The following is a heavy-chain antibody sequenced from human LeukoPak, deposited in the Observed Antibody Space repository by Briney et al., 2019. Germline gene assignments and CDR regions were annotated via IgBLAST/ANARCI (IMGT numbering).Heavy chain of an antibody. CDR2: ISYDGSNK. J-gene: IGHJ4*02. Sequence: PGRSVRLSCAASGFTFSSYAMHWVRQAPGKGLEWVAVISYDGSNKYYTDSVKGRFTISRDNSKNTLYLQMNSLRAEDTAVYYCASGSNHYWGQGTLVTVSS. V-gene: IGHV3-30-3*01. D-gene: IGHD1-26*01. CDR1: GFTFSSYA. CDR3: ASGSNHY.